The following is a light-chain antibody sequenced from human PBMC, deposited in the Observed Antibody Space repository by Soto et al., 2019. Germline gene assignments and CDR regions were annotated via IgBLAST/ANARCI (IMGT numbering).Light chain of an antibody. J-gene: IGKJ1*01. CDR1: QSINGW. CDR2: DAS. Sequence: DIQMTQSPSTLSASVGDRVTVTCRASQSINGWLAWYQKKPGKAPKILIYDASSLQSGVPSRFTGSGFGTEFTLTITSLQTDDFATYYCQQYHRYSRTGGQGTKLDIK. V-gene: IGKV1-5*01. CDR3: QQYHRYSRT.